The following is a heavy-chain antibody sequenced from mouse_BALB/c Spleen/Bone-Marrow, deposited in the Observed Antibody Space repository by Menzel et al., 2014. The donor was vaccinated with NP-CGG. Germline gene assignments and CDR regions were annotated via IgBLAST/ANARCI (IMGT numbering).Heavy chain of an antibody. Sequence: VKLVESGAELARPGASVKMSCQASGYTFTRYTMHWEKKRPGQGLEWIGYIIPNSGYSNYNQKFKGKATLTADKSSSTAYMQLSSLTSEDSAVYYCTIRYYAMDYWGQGASVTVSS. CDR2: IIPNSGYS. J-gene: IGHJ4*01. D-gene: IGHD1-1*01. CDR3: TIRYYAMDY. V-gene: IGHV1-4*01. CDR1: GYTFTRYT.